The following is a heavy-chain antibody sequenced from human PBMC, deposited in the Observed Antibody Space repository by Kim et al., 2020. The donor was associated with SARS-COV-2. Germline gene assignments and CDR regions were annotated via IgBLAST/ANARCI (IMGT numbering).Heavy chain of an antibody. Sequence: SETLSLTCTVSGGSISSSSYYWGWIRQPPGKGLEWIGSIYYSGSTYYNPSLKSRVTISVDTSKNQFSLKLSSVTAADTAVYYCARHRRLANIVVVAGVFDIWGQGTMVTVSS. V-gene: IGHV4-39*01. J-gene: IGHJ3*02. CDR1: GGSISSSSYY. CDR2: IYYSGST. CDR3: ARHRRLANIVVVAGVFDI. D-gene: IGHD2-15*01.